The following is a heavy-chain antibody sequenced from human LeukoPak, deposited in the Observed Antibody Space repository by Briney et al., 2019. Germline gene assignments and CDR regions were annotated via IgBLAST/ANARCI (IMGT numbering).Heavy chain of an antibody. CDR2: VHYTGTT. D-gene: IGHD2-2*01. Sequence: SETLSLTCTVSGGSIRNYFWSWMRQPPGKGLEWIGYVHYTGTTNYNPSLKSRVTLSLDTSKHQFSLKLSSVTATDAAVYYCAAQHQLVNTFDFWGQGTVITVSS. CDR1: GGSIRNYF. J-gene: IGHJ3*01. V-gene: IGHV4-59*01. CDR3: AAQHQLVNTFDF.